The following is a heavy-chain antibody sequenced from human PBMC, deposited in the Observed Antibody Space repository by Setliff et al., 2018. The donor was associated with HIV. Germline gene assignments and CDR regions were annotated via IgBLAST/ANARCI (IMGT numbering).Heavy chain of an antibody. Sequence: SETLSLTCTVSGYSISSGDYWGWIRQPPGKGLEWIGSIYHSGSTYYNPPLKSRVTIAVDTSKNQFSLKLSSVTAADTAVYYCARDPGDYDYVWGTKRGWFDPWGQGTLVTVSS. J-gene: IGHJ5*02. CDR1: GYSISSGDY. CDR2: IYHSGST. D-gene: IGHD3-16*01. CDR3: ARDPGDYDYVWGTKRGWFDP. V-gene: IGHV4-38-2*02.